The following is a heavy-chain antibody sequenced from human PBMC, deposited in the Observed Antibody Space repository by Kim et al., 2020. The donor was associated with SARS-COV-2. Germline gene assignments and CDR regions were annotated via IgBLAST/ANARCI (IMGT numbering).Heavy chain of an antibody. J-gene: IGHJ6*02. CDR2: ISWNSGSI. V-gene: IGHV3-9*01. D-gene: IGHD5-18*01. CDR3: AKDSRLQLWLSPYYYGMDV. Sequence: GGSLRLSCAASGFTFDDYAMHWVRQAPGKGLEWVSGISWNSGSIGYADSVKGRFTISRDNAKNSLYLQMNSLRAEDTALYYCAKDSRLQLWLSPYYYGMDVWGQGTTVTVSS. CDR1: GFTFDDYA.